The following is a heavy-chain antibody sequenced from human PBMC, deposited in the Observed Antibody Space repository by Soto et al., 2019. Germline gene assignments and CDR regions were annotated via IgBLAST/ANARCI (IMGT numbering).Heavy chain of an antibody. CDR3: ARDLVLGSGSCEN. Sequence: EVQLVESGGGSVQPGGSLRLSCAASGFVFSSYWMHWFRQVPGKGLVWVSRIRPDGSGANYADSVQGRFTISRDNAKITLDLQMNSLRAEDTGLYYCARDLVLGSGSCENWGQGTLVTVSS. CDR2: IRPDGSGA. CDR1: GFVFSSYW. D-gene: IGHD3-10*02. J-gene: IGHJ4*02. V-gene: IGHV3-74*01.